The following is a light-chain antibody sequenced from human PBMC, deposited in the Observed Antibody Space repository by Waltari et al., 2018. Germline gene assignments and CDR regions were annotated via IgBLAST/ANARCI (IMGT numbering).Light chain of an antibody. J-gene: IGLJ2*01. V-gene: IGLV2-14*03. CDR2: DVS. CDR1: SSDVGAHNH. Sequence: QSALTQPASMSGSPGQTITISCTGSSSDVGAHNHVSWYQHNPGEAPKLIIYDVSNRPAGASNRFSGSKSGNTASLTISWLQAEDEADYYCSSCTSANTRVLFGGGTKLTVL. CDR3: SSCTSANTRVL.